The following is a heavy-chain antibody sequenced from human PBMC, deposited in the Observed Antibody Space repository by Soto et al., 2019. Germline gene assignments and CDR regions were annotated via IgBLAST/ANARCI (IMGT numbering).Heavy chain of an antibody. V-gene: IGHV4-31*01. D-gene: IGHD3-10*01. CDR1: GGSIRSGDYN. CDR3: AKGSDITLVRGAIRRFAI. J-gene: IGHJ3*02. Sequence: QVQLQESGPGLLKPSQTLSLTCTVSGGSIRSGDYNWSWIRQYQRKCLEWIWYIHYSGSTYYNPSLNSAVSNTVDTSKHQCTLTLRSGTAADTALYYCAKGSDITLVRGAIRRFAIWAKVTMVTVSS. CDR2: IHYSGST.